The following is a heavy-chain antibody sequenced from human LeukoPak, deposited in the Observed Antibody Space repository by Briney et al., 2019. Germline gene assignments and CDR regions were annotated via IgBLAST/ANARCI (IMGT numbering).Heavy chain of an antibody. D-gene: IGHD6-13*01. CDR1: GFTFSDYY. V-gene: IGHV3-11*04. CDR2: ISSSGSTI. CDR3: ASEDSDSSSWSDP. J-gene: IGHJ5*02. Sequence: GGSLGLSCAASGFTFSDYYMSWMRRAPGRGLEGGSYISSSGSTIYYADSVKGRFTISRDNAKNSLYLQMNSLTAEDTAVYYCASEDSDSSSWSDPWGQGTLVTVSS.